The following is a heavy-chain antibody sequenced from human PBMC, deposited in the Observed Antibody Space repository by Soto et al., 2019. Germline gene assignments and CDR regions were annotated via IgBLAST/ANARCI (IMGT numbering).Heavy chain of an antibody. Sequence: PSETLSLTCSVSGGSIGGSYWSWIRQPQGKGLERIGYSYYSGSTYYNPSLKSRVTISVATSKNQFSLKLSSVTAADTAVYYCASGGYYDSSGYFGSYYFDYWGQGTLVTVSS. CDR3: ASGGYYDSSGYFGSYYFDY. D-gene: IGHD3-22*01. V-gene: IGHV4-59*01. CDR1: GGSIGGSY. J-gene: IGHJ4*02. CDR2: SYYSGST.